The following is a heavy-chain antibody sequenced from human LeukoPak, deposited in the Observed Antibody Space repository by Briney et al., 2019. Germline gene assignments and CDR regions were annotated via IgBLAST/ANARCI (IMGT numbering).Heavy chain of an antibody. CDR3: AREFKSLVEY. CDR1: GGSISSHY. V-gene: IGHV4-59*11. CDR2: IYYSGST. D-gene: IGHD6-6*01. Sequence: SETLSLTCTVSGGSISSHYWSWIRKPPGKGLEWIGYIYYSGSTNYNPSLKSRVTISVDTSKNQFSLKLSSVTAADTAVYYCAREFKSLVEYWGQGTLVTVSS. J-gene: IGHJ4*02.